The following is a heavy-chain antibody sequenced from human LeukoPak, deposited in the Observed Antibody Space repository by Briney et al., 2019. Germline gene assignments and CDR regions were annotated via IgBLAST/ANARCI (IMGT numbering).Heavy chain of an antibody. CDR3: ARSSAWPDY. CDR2: TYYRSKWYN. D-gene: IGHD6-19*01. V-gene: IGHV6-1*01. Sequence: SQTLSLTCAISGDSVPSNSAAWNWIRHSPSRALEWLGRTYYRSKWYNHYAASVKSRITINPDTSKNQFSLQLNSVTPEDTAVYYCARSSAWPDYWGQGTLVTVSS. J-gene: IGHJ4*02. CDR1: GDSVPSNSAA.